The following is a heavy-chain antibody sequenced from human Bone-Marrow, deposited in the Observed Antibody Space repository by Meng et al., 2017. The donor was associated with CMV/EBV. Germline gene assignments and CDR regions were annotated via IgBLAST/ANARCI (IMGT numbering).Heavy chain of an antibody. J-gene: IGHJ6*02. Sequence: GESLKISCAASGFTVSSNYMSWVRQAPGKGLEWVSVIYSGGSTYYADSVKGRFTISRDNSKNTLYLQMNSLRAEDTAVYYCARDAQHYDFWSGYVYYYGMDVWGQGTTVTVSS. CDR2: IYSGGST. V-gene: IGHV3-53*05. CDR1: GFTVSSNY. D-gene: IGHD3-3*01. CDR3: ARDAQHYDFWSGYVYYYGMDV.